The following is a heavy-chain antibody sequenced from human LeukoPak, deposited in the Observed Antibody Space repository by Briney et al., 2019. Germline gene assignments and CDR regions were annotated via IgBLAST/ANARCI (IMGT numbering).Heavy chain of an antibody. J-gene: IGHJ6*02. CDR3: AREDSNPKYYYYYGMDV. CDR2: INPSGGST. CDR1: GYTFTSYY. V-gene: IGHV1-46*01. D-gene: IGHD4-11*01. Sequence: ASVKVSCKASGYTFTSYYMHWVRQAPGQGLEWMGIINPSGGSTSYVQKFQGRVTMTRDTSTSTVYMELSSLRSDDTAVYYCAREDSNPKYYYYYGMDVWGQGTTVTVSS.